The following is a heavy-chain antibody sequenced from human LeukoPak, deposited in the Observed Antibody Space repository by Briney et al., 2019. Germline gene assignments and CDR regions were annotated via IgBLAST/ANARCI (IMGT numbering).Heavy chain of an antibody. CDR3: ASSVATMEDYYYYYMDV. CDR2: IYTSGST. J-gene: IGHJ6*03. V-gene: IGHV4-61*02. CDR1: GGSISSGSYY. Sequence: SSETLSLTCTVSGGSISSGSYYWSWIRQPAGKGLEWIGRIYTSGSTNYNPSLKSRVTISVDTSKNQFSLKLSSVTAADTAVYYCASSVATMEDYYYYYMDVWGKGTTVTVSS. D-gene: IGHD5-12*01.